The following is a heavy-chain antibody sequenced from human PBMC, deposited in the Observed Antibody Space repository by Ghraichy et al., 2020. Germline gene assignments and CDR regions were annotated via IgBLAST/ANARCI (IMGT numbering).Heavy chain of an antibody. Sequence: SETLSLTCSVSGGAISGGTSYWGWIRQPPGKGLEWIGSINSGGNTYYNPSLKSRVTISVDTSKNQFSLKLNSVTAADSAVYYCARQWFFWGQGIPVIVSS. CDR2: INSGGNT. V-gene: IGHV4-39*01. CDR1: GGAISGGTSY. CDR3: ARQWFF. D-gene: IGHD3/OR15-3a*01. J-gene: IGHJ4*02.